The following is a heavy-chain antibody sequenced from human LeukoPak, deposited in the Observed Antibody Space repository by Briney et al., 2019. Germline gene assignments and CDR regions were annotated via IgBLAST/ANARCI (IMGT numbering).Heavy chain of an antibody. V-gene: IGHV5-10-1*01. J-gene: IGHJ4*02. CDR2: INPSNSYS. D-gene: IGHD6-19*01. Sequence: HGESLKISCKGSGYIFTSYWISWVRQVPGKGLEWMGRINPSNSYSNYNPSFQGHVTFSVDKSIATAYLQWTTLTASDTAMYYCARGGWLDDYWGQGTLVTVSS. CDR3: ARGGWLDDY. CDR1: GYIFTSYW.